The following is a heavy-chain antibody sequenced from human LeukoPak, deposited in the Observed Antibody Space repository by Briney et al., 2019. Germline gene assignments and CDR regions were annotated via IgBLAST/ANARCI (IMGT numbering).Heavy chain of an antibody. CDR2: IIPILDLA. V-gene: IGHV1-69*04. Sequence: GSSVKVSCKASGGTLSTYGITWVRQAPGQGLGWMGRIIPILDLANYAQKFQGRVTITADKSTRTVYMELSTLTSDDTAVYYCARDGGWLQTQNHYYYHGMDVWGQGTTVTVSS. D-gene: IGHD5-24*01. CDR3: ARDGGWLQTQNHYYYHGMDV. CDR1: GGTLSTYG. J-gene: IGHJ6*02.